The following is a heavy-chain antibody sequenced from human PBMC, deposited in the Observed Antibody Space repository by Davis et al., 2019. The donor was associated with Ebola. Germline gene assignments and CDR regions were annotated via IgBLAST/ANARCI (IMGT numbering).Heavy chain of an antibody. CDR1: GSTVSGNS. Sequence: GGSLRLSCAASGSTVSGNSMSWVRQSPGKGLEWVSLIYSATNTYYADSVHGRFTISRDSSENTLSLQMLSLRVEDTAVYYCARDTGVYYDFWSGYAPFDYWGQGTLVTVSS. V-gene: IGHV3-53*01. CDR2: IYSATNT. D-gene: IGHD3-3*01. CDR3: ARDTGVYYDFWSGYAPFDY. J-gene: IGHJ4*02.